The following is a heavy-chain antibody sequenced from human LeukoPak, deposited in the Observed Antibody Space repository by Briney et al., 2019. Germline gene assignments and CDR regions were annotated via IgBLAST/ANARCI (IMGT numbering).Heavy chain of an antibody. J-gene: IGHJ4*02. D-gene: IGHD2-15*01. CDR2: ISIGYNNI. CDR1: GFAFSSFS. V-gene: IGHV3-21*01. Sequence: PGESLRLSCVASGFAFSSFSMNWVRQAPGKGLEWVASISIGYNNIFYADSVKGRFTISRDNAQNSVYLQMNSLRSEDTAVYYCARADIVVVPADPFDLWGQGTLLTVPS. CDR3: ARADIVVVPADPFDL.